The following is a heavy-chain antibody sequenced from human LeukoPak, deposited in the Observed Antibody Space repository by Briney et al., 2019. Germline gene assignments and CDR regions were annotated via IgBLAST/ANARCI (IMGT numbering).Heavy chain of an antibody. J-gene: IGHJ4*02. CDR1: GGSFSGYY. D-gene: IGHD3-3*01. CDR3: ARHTGDYDFWSGYPRSWYFDY. CDR2: INHSGST. Sequence: SETLSLTCAVYGGSFSGYYWSWIRQPPGKGLGWIGEINHSGSTNYNPSLKSRVTISVDTSKNQFSLKLSSVTAADTAVYYCARHTGDYDFWSGYPRSWYFDYWGQGTLVTVSS. V-gene: IGHV4-34*01.